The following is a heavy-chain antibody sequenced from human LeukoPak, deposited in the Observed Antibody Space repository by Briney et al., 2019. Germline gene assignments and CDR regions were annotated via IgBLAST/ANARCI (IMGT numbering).Heavy chain of an antibody. V-gene: IGHV4-34*01. Sequence: SETLSLTCAVYGGSFSGYYWSWTRQPPGKGLEWIGEINHSGSTNYNPSLKSRVTMSVDTSKNQFSLKLSSVTAADTAVYYCARDRAYYDFWSGYYGYHENWFDPWGQGTLVTVSS. CDR3: ARDRAYYDFWSGYYGYHENWFDP. CDR2: INHSGST. CDR1: GGSFSGYY. J-gene: IGHJ5*02. D-gene: IGHD3-3*01.